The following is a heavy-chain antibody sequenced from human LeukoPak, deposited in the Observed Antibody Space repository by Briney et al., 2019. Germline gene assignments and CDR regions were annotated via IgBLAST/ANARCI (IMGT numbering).Heavy chain of an antibody. V-gene: IGHV4-61*02. CDR3: ATGLEVRGPDAFAI. Sequence: SQTLSLTCTVSGGSISSGSHYWNWIRQPAGKGLEWIGRIYASGSTNYNPSLKSRVTISEDTSNNQFSLKVNSVTAADTAVYYCATGLEVRGPDAFAIWGQGTMVTVSS. D-gene: IGHD3-10*01. J-gene: IGHJ3*02. CDR1: GGSISSGSHY. CDR2: IYASGST.